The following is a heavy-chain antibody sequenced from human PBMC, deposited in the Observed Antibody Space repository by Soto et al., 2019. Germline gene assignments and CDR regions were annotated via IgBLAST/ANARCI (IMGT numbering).Heavy chain of an antibody. CDR1: GFTFSGSA. Sequence: GGSLRLSCAASGFTFSGSAMHWVRQASGKGLEWVGRIRSKANSYATAYAASVKGRFTISRDDSKNTAYLQMNSLKTEDTVVYYCTRHGPRGQQLVPQTINWGQGTLVTVSS. CDR2: IRSKANSYAT. CDR3: TRHGPRGQQLVPQTIN. V-gene: IGHV3-73*01. J-gene: IGHJ4*02. D-gene: IGHD6-13*01.